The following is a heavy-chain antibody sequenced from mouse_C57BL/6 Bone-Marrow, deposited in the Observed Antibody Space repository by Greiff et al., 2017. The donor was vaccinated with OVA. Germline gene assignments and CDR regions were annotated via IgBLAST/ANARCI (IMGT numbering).Heavy chain of an antibody. D-gene: IGHD1-1*01. J-gene: IGHJ1*03. CDR2: IWSGGST. Sequence: VQLKESGPGLVQPSQSLSITCTVSGFSLTSYGVHWVRQSPGKGLEWLGVIWSGGSTDYNAAFISRLSISKDNSKSQVFFKMNSLQADDTAIYYCARRDYYGSSLWYFDVWGTGTTVTVSS. CDR3: ARRDYYGSSLWYFDV. CDR1: GFSLTSYG. V-gene: IGHV2-2*01.